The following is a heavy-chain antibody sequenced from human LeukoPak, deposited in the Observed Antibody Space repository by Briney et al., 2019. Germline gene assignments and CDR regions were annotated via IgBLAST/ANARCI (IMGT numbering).Heavy chain of an antibody. D-gene: IGHD3-3*01. CDR2: IIPIFCTA. V-gene: IGHV1-69*05. CDR3: ARDLWGAMYYDFWSGYSDAFDI. CDR1: GGTFRSYA. Sequence: GASVKVSCKASGGTFRSYAISWVRQAPGQGLEWMGRIIPIFCTANYAQKFQGRVTITTDESTSTAYMELSSLRSEDTAVYYCARDLWGAMYYDFWSGYSDAFDIWGQGTMVTVSS. J-gene: IGHJ3*02.